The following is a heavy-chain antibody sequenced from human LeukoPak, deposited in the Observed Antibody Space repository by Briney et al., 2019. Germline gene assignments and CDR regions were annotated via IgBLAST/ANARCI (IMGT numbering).Heavy chain of an antibody. Sequence: GGSLRLSCAASGFTFSSYGMSWVRQAPGKGLEWVSAISGSGGSTFYADSVKGRFTISRDNSKTTLYLQMNSLRAEKTALYYCAKEGGYGELSSYFDYWGQGTLVTVSS. D-gene: IGHD3-16*02. V-gene: IGHV3-23*01. CDR1: GFTFSSYG. CDR3: AKEGGYGELSSYFDY. J-gene: IGHJ4*02. CDR2: ISGSGGST.